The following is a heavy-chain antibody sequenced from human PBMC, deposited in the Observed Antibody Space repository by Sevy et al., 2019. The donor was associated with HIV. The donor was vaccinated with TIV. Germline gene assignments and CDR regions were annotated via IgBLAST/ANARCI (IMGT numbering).Heavy chain of an antibody. J-gene: IGHJ3*01. CDR3: ARERYDSNWYGLESGNDALDV. D-gene: IGHD4-4*01. Sequence: SETLSLTCTVSGGSSSYYWSWIRQPPGKGLEWIGYFYYSGDTDYNSSLKNRVTISVDKSKNQLSLRLSSVTAADTAVYYCARERYDSNWYGLESGNDALDVWGQGTLVTVSS. V-gene: IGHV4-59*01. CDR1: GGSSSYY. CDR2: FYYSGDT.